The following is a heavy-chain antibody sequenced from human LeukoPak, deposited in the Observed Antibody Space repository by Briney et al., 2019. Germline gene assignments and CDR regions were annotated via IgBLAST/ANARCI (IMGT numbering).Heavy chain of an antibody. D-gene: IGHD6-6*01. Sequence: ASVKVSCKASAYTFTNHYIHWVRQAPGQGLEWVGRINPSAGSTSYAQKFQGRVTVTRDTSTSTVYMELSGLGSEDTALYYCTLKLASWGQGTQVTVSS. CDR2: INPSAGST. CDR1: AYTFTNHY. V-gene: IGHV1-46*01. J-gene: IGHJ4*02. CDR3: TLKLAS.